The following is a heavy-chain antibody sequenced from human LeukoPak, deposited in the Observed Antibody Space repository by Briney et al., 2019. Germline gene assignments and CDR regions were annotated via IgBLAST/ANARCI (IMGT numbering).Heavy chain of an antibody. J-gene: IGHJ5*02. CDR1: GFTFSNYE. Sequence: RAGGSLRLSCAASGFTFSNYEMHWVRQAPGKGLEWVSYISSSGSDIYYADSVKGRFTISRDNAKNSLYLQMNSLTAEDTAVHYCVRSYHPGGWFDPWGQGTLVTVSS. V-gene: IGHV3-48*03. D-gene: IGHD2-21*01. CDR2: ISSSGSDI. CDR3: VRSYHPGGWFDP.